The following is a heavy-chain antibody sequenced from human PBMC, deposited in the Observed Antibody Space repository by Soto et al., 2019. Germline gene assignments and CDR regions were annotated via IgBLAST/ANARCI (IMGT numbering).Heavy chain of an antibody. J-gene: IGHJ6*02. CDR3: ARDMAPYAYYYYGMDA. CDR1: GFTFSSYG. CDR2: IWYDGSNK. V-gene: IGHV3-33*01. D-gene: IGHD3-16*01. Sequence: GGSLRLSCAASGFTFSSYGMHWVRQAPGKGLEWVAVIWYDGSNKYYADSVKGRFTISRDNSKNTLYLQMNSLRAEDTAVYYCARDMAPYAYYYYGMDAWGQGTTVTVSS.